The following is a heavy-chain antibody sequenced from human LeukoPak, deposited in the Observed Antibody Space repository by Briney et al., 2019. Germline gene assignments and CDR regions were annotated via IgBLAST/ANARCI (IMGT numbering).Heavy chain of an antibody. CDR1: GFTFSSYA. CDR3: ARGFPRDSSGYYRGDAFDI. Sequence: GRSLRLSCAASGFTFSSYAMHWVRQAPGKGLEWVAVISYDGSNKYYADSVKGRFTISRDNSKNTLYLQMNSLRAEDTAVYYCARGFPRDSSGYYRGDAFDIWGQGTMVTVSS. J-gene: IGHJ3*02. CDR2: ISYDGSNK. D-gene: IGHD3-22*01. V-gene: IGHV3-30*04.